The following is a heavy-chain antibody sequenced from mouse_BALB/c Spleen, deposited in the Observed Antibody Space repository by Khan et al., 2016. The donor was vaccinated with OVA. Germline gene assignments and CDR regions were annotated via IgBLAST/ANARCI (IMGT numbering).Heavy chain of an antibody. CDR2: ISTYSGST. V-gene: IGHV1S137*01. J-gene: IGHJ2*01. CDR3: ARSAYDGYYDY. CDR1: GCTFTDYA. Sequence: QVQLQQSGPELVRPGVSVKISCKGSGCTFTDYAMYWVKQSHAKSLEWIGLISTYSGSTNYNQKFKGKVTMTVDKSSSAAYMELARLTSEDSAIYYCARSAYDGYYDYWGQGTALTVSS. D-gene: IGHD2-3*01.